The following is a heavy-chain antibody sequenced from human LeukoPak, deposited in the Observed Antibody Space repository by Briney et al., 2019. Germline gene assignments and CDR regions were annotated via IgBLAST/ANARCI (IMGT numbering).Heavy chain of an antibody. CDR1: GGSISSYY. V-gene: IGHV4-59*01. CDR3: ARPLQGRTVTLHY. Sequence: SETLSLTCTVSGGSISSYYWSWIRQPPGKGLEWIGYIYYSGSTNYNPSLKSRVTMSVDTSKNQFSLKLTSVTAADTAVYYCARPLQGRTVTLHYWGQGTLVTVSS. J-gene: IGHJ4*02. D-gene: IGHD4-17*01. CDR2: IYYSGST.